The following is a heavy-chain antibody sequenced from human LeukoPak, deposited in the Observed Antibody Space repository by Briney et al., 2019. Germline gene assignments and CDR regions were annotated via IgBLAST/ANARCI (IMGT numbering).Heavy chain of an antibody. CDR2: IYYSGST. CDR1: GGSISSSSYY. V-gene: IGHV4-39*01. CDR3: ARHRYCSSTSCPWGY. J-gene: IGHJ4*02. Sequence: SETLSLNCTVSGGSISSSSYYWGWIRQPPGKGLEWIGSIYYSGSTYYNPSLKSRVTISVDTSKNQFSLKLSSVTAADTGVYYCARHRYCSSTSCPWGYWGQGTLVTVSS. D-gene: IGHD2-2*01.